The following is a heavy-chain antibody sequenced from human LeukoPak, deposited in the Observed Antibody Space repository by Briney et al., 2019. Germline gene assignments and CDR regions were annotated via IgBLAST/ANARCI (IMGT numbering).Heavy chain of an antibody. D-gene: IGHD2-15*01. CDR2: ISYDGSNK. Sequence: PGGSLRLSCAASGFTFSSYAMHWVRQAPGKGLEWVAVISYDGSNKYYADSVKGRFTISRDNSKNTLYLQMNSLRAEDTAVHYCARDGGYYFDYWGQGTLVTVSS. J-gene: IGHJ4*02. CDR3: ARDGGYYFDY. V-gene: IGHV3-30-3*01. CDR1: GFTFSSYA.